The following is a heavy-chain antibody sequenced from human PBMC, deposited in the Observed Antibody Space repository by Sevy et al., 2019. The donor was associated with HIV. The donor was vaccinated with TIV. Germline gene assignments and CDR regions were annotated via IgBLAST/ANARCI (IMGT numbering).Heavy chain of an antibody. CDR2: ILSVGNIK. D-gene: IGHD6-19*01. V-gene: IGHV3-33*01. J-gene: IGHJ4*02. Sequence: GGSLRLSCAASGFTFSSYGLHWVRQAPGRGLEWVAGILSVGNIKYYIDSVKGRFTISRDDSKNTLYLQMNSLRAEDTAVYYCARESGSGSYMDHGGQGALVTVS. CDR1: GFTFSSYG. CDR3: ARESGSGSYMDH.